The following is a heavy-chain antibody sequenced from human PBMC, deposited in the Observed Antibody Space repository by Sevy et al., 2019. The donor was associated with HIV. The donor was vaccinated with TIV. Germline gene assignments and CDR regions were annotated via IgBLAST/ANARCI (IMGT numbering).Heavy chain of an antibody. Sequence: GGSLRLSCAASGFTFSSYWMHWVRQAPGKGLVWVSRINSDGSSTSYADSVKGRLTISRDNAKNTLYLQMNSLRAEDTAVYYCARGDVLRFLEWLSNYYYYGMDVWGQGTTVTVSS. D-gene: IGHD3-3*01. CDR1: GFTFSSYW. V-gene: IGHV3-74*01. CDR2: INSDGSST. J-gene: IGHJ6*02. CDR3: ARGDVLRFLEWLSNYYYYGMDV.